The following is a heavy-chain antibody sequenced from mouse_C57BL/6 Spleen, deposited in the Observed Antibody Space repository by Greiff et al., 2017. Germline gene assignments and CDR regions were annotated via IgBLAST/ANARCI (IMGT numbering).Heavy chain of an antibody. J-gene: IGHJ3*01. Sequence: VQLQQSGPELVKPGASVKMSCKASGYTFTDYNMHWVKQTHGKSLEWIGYINPNNGGTSYNQKFKGKATLTGNKSSSTAYLDLRSLTSEDTAVYYCARRCQRERRPWFAYWGKGTLVTVSA. CDR3: ARRCQRERRPWFAY. CDR2: INPNNGGT. CDR1: GYTFTDYN. V-gene: IGHV1-22*01.